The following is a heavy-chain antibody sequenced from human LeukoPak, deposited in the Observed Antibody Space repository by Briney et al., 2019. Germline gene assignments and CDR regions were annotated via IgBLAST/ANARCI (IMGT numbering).Heavy chain of an antibody. J-gene: IGHJ5*02. CDR1: GFTFSSYS. D-gene: IGHD2-2*01. CDR2: ISSSSSYI. CDR3: ASSCSSTSCYGGSFDP. Sequence: PGGSLRLSCAASGFTFSSYSMNWVRQAPGKGLEWVSSISSSSSYIYYADSVKGRFTISRDNAKNSLYLQMNSLRAEDTAVYYCASSCSSTSCYGGSFDPWGQGTLVTVSS. V-gene: IGHV3-21*01.